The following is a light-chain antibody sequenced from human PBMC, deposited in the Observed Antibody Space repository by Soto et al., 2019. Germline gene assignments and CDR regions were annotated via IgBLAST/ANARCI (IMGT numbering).Light chain of an antibody. CDR2: ANS. CDR1: SSNIGAGND. Sequence: QSVLTQPPSVSGAPGQRVTISCTGSSSNIGAGNDVNWYQQLPGTAPKLLIYANSNRPSGVPDRVSGSKSGTTASLAITGLQAEDEADYYCQSYDSSLSGYVFGTGTKLTV. J-gene: IGLJ1*01. CDR3: QSYDSSLSGYV. V-gene: IGLV1-40*01.